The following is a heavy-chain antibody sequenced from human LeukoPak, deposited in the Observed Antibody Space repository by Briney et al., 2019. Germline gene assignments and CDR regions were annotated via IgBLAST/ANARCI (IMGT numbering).Heavy chain of an antibody. CDR1: GYTFTSYG. CDR3: ASVSYYDSSGYYDY. CDR2: ISAYNGNT. D-gene: IGHD3-22*01. Sequence: GESLKISCKASGYTFTSYGISWVRQAPGQGLEWMGWISAYNGNTNYAQKLQGRVTMTTDTSTSTAYMELRSLRSDDTAVYYCASVSYYDSSGYYDYWGQGTLVTVSS. V-gene: IGHV1-18*01. J-gene: IGHJ4*02.